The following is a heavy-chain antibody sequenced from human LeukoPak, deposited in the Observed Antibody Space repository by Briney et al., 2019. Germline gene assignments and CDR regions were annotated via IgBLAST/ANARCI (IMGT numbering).Heavy chain of an antibody. J-gene: IGHJ4*02. CDR3: AKNPSIWELRYYFDY. D-gene: IGHD1-26*01. Sequence: GGSLRLSCAASGFTFSSYGMHWVRQAPGKGLEWVAVISYDGSNKYYADSVKGRFTISRDNSKNTLYLQMNSLRVEDTAVYYCAKNPSIWELRYYFDYWGQGTLVTVSS. V-gene: IGHV3-30*18. CDR1: GFTFSSYG. CDR2: ISYDGSNK.